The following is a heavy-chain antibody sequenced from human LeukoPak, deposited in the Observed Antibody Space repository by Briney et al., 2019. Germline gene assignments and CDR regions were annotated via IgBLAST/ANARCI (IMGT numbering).Heavy chain of an antibody. Sequence: SGPTLVKPTQTLTLTCTFSGFSLSTSGVGVGWIRQPPGKALEWLALIYWDDDKRYSPSLKSRHAITKDTSKNQVVLTMTNMDPVDTATYYCAHRRDNWNLDWFDPWGQGTLVTVSS. CDR2: IYWDDDK. J-gene: IGHJ5*02. V-gene: IGHV2-5*02. CDR3: AHRRDNWNLDWFDP. D-gene: IGHD1-20*01. CDR1: GFSLSTSGVG.